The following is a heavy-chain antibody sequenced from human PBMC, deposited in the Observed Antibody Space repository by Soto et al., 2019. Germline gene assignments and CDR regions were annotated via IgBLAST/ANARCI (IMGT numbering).Heavy chain of an antibody. CDR3: APHVYCSGGSCQYDAFAI. Sequence: EVQVLESGGGLVQPGGSLRLSCEASGITFSNYMRTWIRQAPGKGLEWVSTITAGGDGTYYADSVKGRFTMSRETSKNTRYLQMNSLRAEDTAVYYCAPHVYCSGGSCQYDAFAIRGQGTMVTVSS. J-gene: IGHJ3*02. V-gene: IGHV3-23*01. D-gene: IGHD2-15*01. CDR2: ITAGGDGT. CDR1: GITFSNYM.